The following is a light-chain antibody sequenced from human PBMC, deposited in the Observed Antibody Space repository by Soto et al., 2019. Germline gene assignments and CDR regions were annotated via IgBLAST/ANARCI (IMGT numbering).Light chain of an antibody. CDR2: DVS. CDR3: AAWDDSLSGAV. J-gene: IGLJ7*01. V-gene: IGLV2-11*01. CDR1: TSDVGGYSY. Sequence: QSALTQPRSVSGSPGQSVTISCTGTTSDVGGYSYVSWYQQHPGKAPKVMIYDVSKRPSGVPDRFSGSKSGNTASLAISGLRSEDEADYYCAAWDDSLSGAVFGGGTQLTVL.